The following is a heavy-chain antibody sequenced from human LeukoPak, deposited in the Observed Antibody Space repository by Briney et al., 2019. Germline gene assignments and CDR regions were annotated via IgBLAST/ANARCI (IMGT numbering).Heavy chain of an antibody. V-gene: IGHV4-34*01. Sequence: PSETLSLTCAVYGGSFSGYYWSWIRQPPGKGLEWIGEINHSGSTNYNPSLKSRVTISVDTSKNQFSLELSSVTAADTAVYYCARGEAVVTFDYWGQGTLVTVSS. D-gene: IGHD2-21*02. J-gene: IGHJ4*02. CDR3: ARGEAVVTFDY. CDR2: INHSGST. CDR1: GGSFSGYY.